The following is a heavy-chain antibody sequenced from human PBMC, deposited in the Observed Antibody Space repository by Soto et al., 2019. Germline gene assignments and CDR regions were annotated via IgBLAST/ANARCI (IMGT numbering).Heavy chain of an antibody. Sequence: QVQLVQSGAEVKKPGASVKVSCKASGYTFTGYYMHWVRQAPGQGLEWMGWINPNSGATNYAQKFQGRVTMTRDTSISTAYMELSRLRSDDTAVYYCARGMFRYGDYDYWGQGTLVTVSS. CDR3: ARGMFRYGDYDY. V-gene: IGHV1-2*02. CDR1: GYTFTGYY. D-gene: IGHD4-17*01. J-gene: IGHJ4*02. CDR2: INPNSGAT.